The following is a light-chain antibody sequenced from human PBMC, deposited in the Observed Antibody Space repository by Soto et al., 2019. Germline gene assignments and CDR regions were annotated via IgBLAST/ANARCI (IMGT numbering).Light chain of an antibody. CDR1: SSDVGDYSY. J-gene: IGLJ2*01. CDR3: SSYAGSNNFVV. V-gene: IGLV2-8*01. Sequence: QSALTQPPSASGSPGQSVTISCTGTSSDVGDYSYVSWYQQHPGKAPKLMIYEVSKRPSGVTDRFSGYKSGNTASLTVSGLQAEDEADYYCSSYAGSNNFVVFGGGTKVTVL. CDR2: EVS.